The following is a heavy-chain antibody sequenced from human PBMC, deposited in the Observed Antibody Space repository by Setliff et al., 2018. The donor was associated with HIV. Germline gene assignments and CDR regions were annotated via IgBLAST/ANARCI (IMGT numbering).Heavy chain of an antibody. CDR3: ARGGSDPYYSGSSGPYPPGY. V-gene: IGHV4-34*01. Sequence: SETLSLTCAVYGGSFSGYYRSWIRQPPGKGLEWIGEVTHSGRTNYNPSLESRVTTSVDTSKKQFSLRLTSVTAADTAVYYCARGGSDPYYSGSSGPYPPGYWGQGTLVTVSS. CDR2: VTHSGRT. D-gene: IGHD3-22*01. J-gene: IGHJ4*02. CDR1: GGSFSGYY.